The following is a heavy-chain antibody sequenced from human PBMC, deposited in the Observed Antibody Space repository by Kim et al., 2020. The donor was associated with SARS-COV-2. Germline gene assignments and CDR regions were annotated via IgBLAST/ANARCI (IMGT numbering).Heavy chain of an antibody. CDR2: IYYSGST. CDR3: ARGRGYDYVWWSYTTVPLDY. J-gene: IGHJ4*02. Sequence: SETLSLTCTVSGGSISSGGYYWSWIRQHPGKGLEWIGYIYYSGSTYYNPSLKSRVTISVDTSKNQFSLKLSSVTAADTAVYYCARGRGYDYVWWSYTTVPLDYWGQGTLVTVSS. V-gene: IGHV4-31*03. CDR1: GGSISSGGYY. D-gene: IGHD3-16*01.